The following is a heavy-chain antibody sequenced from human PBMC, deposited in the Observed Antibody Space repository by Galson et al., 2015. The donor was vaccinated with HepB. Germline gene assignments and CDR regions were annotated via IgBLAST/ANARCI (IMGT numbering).Heavy chain of an antibody. CDR3: ARDGSHYYDSSGYNFGY. CDR2: IKQDGSEK. J-gene: IGHJ4*02. D-gene: IGHD3-22*01. CDR1: GFTFSSYW. V-gene: IGHV3-7*03. Sequence: SLRLSCAASGFTFSSYWMSWVRQAPGKGLEWVANIKQDGSEKYYVDSVKGRFTISRDNAKNSLYLQMNSLRAEDTAVYYCARDGSHYYDSSGYNFGYWGQGTLVTVSS.